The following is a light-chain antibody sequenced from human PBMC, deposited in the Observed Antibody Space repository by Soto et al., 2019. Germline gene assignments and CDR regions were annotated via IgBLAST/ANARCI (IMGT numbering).Light chain of an antibody. Sequence: DIQMTQSPSTLSAFVGDRVTITCRASQNIRSWLAWYQQKPGKAPRLLIYKASSLESGVPSRFSGSGSGTEFTITISSLQPDDSATYYCQQYDSGSTFGGGTKVEIK. V-gene: IGKV1-5*03. CDR2: KAS. CDR3: QQYDSGST. CDR1: QNIRSW. J-gene: IGKJ4*02.